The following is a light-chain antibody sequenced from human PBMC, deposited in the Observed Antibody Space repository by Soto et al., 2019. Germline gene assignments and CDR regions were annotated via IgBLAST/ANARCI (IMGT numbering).Light chain of an antibody. CDR2: DVS. CDR1: SSDVGAYNS. Sequence: QSALTQPASVSGSPGQSIAISCTGTSSDVGAYNSVSWYQQHPGKAPKLMIYDVSNRPSGVSNRFSGSKSGNTASLTISGLQAEDEADYYCSSYTTSNTRQIVFGTGTKVTVL. CDR3: SSYTTSNTRQIV. V-gene: IGLV2-14*01. J-gene: IGLJ1*01.